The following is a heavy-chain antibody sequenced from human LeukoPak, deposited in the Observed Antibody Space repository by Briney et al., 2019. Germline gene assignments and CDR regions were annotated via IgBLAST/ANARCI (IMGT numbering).Heavy chain of an antibody. D-gene: IGHD3-22*01. Sequence: SVKVSCKASGGTFSSYAISWVRQAPGQGLEWMGGIIPIFGTANYAQKFQGRVTITADESTSTAYMELSSPRSEDTAVYYCASSEYYYDSSGSGGMDVWGQGTTVTVSS. CDR1: GGTFSSYA. CDR2: IIPIFGTA. J-gene: IGHJ6*02. V-gene: IGHV1-69*13. CDR3: ASSEYYYDSSGSGGMDV.